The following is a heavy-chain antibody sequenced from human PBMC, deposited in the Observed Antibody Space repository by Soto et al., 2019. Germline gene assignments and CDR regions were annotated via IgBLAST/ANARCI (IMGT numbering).Heavy chain of an antibody. CDR3: ARHVGSSGWYDLFDY. D-gene: IGHD6-19*01. V-gene: IGHV5-10-1*01. CDR1: GYSFTSYW. J-gene: IGHJ4*02. CDR2: IDPSDSYT. Sequence: GESLKISCKGSGYSFTSYWISWVRQMPGKGLEWMGRIDPSDSYTNYSPSFQGHVTISADKSISTACLQWSSLKASDTAMYYCARHVGSSGWYDLFDYWGQGTLVTVSS.